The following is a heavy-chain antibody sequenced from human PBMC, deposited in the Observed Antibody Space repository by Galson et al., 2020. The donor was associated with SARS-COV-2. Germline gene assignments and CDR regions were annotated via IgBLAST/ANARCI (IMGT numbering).Heavy chain of an antibody. J-gene: IGHJ4*02. CDR3: ARDRGGSSDFDY. Sequence: ASETLSLTCTVSDDSMSSYFWSWIREPAGKGLEWIGRIHTSGYTKNNPSLQGRVTMSVDASKNQFSLHLTSVTAADTAVYYCARDRGGSSDFDYWGQGTLVTVSA. D-gene: IGHD1-26*01. V-gene: IGHV4-4*07. CDR2: IHTSGYT. CDR1: DDSMSSYF.